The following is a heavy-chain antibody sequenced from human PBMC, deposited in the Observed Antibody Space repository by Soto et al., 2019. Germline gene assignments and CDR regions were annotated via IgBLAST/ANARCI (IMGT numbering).Heavy chain of an antibody. CDR2: ISAYNGNT. D-gene: IGHD3-10*01. Sequence: QVQLVQSGAEVKKPGASVKVSCKASGYTFTSYGISWVRQAPGQGLEWMGWISAYNGNTNYAQKLQGRVTMTTDTSTSTAYMELRSLRSDDTSVYYCARVYRITMVRGELSEYWGQGTLVTVSS. CDR3: ARVYRITMVRGELSEY. V-gene: IGHV1-18*01. CDR1: GYTFTSYG. J-gene: IGHJ4*02.